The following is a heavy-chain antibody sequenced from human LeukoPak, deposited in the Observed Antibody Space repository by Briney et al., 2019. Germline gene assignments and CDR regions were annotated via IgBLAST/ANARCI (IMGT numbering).Heavy chain of an antibody. CDR2: INLNSGGT. Sequence: ASVKVSCKASGFTFTSYDINWVRQAPGQGLEWMGRINLNSGGTNYAQNFQGRVTMTRDTSISTAYMELNRLRFDDTAVYYCAREDFDYWGQGTLVTVSS. J-gene: IGHJ4*02. CDR3: AREDFDY. CDR1: GFTFTSYD. V-gene: IGHV1-2*06.